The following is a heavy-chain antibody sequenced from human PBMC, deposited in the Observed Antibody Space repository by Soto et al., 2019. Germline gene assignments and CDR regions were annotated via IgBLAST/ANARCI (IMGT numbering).Heavy chain of an antibody. CDR3: ARRGYGDHDDYGMDV. V-gene: IGHV3-48*02. CDR1: GFTFSSYS. Sequence: EVQLVESGGGLVQPGGSLRLSCAASGFTFSSYSMNWVRQAPGKGLEWVSYISSSSSTIYYADSVKGRFTISRDNAKNSLYMQMNSLRDEDTAVYYCARRGYGDHDDYGMDVWGQGTTVTVSS. D-gene: IGHD4-17*01. CDR2: ISSSSSTI. J-gene: IGHJ6*02.